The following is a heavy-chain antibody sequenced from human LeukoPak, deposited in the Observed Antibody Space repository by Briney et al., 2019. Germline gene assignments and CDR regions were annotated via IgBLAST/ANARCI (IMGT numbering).Heavy chain of an antibody. D-gene: IGHD4-11*01. J-gene: IGHJ4*02. Sequence: SETLSLTCTVSGGSINNYYWSWIRQPPGKGLEWIGYIYYSGSTNYNPSLKSRVTISVDTSKNQFSLKLSSVTAADTAVYYCARGYAVTAFDYWGQGTLVTVSS. CDR1: GGSINNYY. V-gene: IGHV4-59*08. CDR2: IYYSGST. CDR3: ARGYAVTAFDY.